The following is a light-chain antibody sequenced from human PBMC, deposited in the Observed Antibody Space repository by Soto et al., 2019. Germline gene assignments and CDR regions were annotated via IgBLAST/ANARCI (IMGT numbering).Light chain of an antibody. CDR2: AAS. V-gene: IGKV1-8*01. Sequence: AIRMTQSPSSFSASTGARVPITCRASQGISSYLAWYQQKPGKAPKLLIYAASTLQSGVPSRFSGNGSGTDFTLTISCLQSEDFATYYCQQYYSYPFTFGPGTKVDIK. CDR3: QQYYSYPFT. CDR1: QGISSY. J-gene: IGKJ3*01.